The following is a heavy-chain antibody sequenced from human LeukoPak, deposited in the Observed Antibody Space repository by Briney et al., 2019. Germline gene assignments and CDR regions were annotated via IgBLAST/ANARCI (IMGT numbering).Heavy chain of an antibody. Sequence: SETLSLTCAVSGYSISSGYYWGWIRQPPGKGLEWIGSVYHSGSTYYNPSLKSRVTISVDTSKNQFSLKLSSVTAADTAVYYCARLSVDHYSGSYLIRGWFDPWGQGTLVTVSS. D-gene: IGHD3-10*01. J-gene: IGHJ5*02. V-gene: IGHV4-38-2*01. CDR1: GYSISSGYY. CDR3: ARLSVDHYSGSYLIRGWFDP. CDR2: VYHSGST.